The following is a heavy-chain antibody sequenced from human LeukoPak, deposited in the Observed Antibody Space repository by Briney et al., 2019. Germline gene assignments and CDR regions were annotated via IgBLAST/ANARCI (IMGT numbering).Heavy chain of an antibody. V-gene: IGHV3-9*01. J-gene: IGHJ6*03. CDR3: AKDGSSLGSSSMGYYYYMDV. D-gene: IGHD6-13*01. CDR2: ISWNSGSI. CDR1: GFTFDDYA. Sequence: GRSLRLSCAASGFTFDDYAMHWVQHAPGKGLEWVSGISWNSGSIGYADSVKGRFTISRDNAKNSLYLQMNSLRAEDTALYYCAKDGSSLGSSSMGYYYYMDVWGKGTTVTVSS.